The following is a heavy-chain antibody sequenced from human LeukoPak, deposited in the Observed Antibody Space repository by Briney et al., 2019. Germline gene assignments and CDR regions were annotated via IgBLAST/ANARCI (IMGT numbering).Heavy chain of an antibody. V-gene: IGHV4-39*01. CDR2: MYYNGNT. J-gene: IGHJ4*02. CDR1: GGSISSRSYY. CDR3: ARKVRPDYSRFDY. Sequence: SETVSLICSVSGGSISSRSYYWGWTRQPPRKGLEWIGSMYYNGNTYYSPYYKRRLTISVDTSKNQFSLKLSSVTAADTAVYYCARKVRPDYSRFDYWGQGTLVTVSS. D-gene: IGHD4/OR15-4a*01.